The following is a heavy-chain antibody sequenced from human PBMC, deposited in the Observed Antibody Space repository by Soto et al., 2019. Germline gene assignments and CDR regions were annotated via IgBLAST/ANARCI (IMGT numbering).Heavy chain of an antibody. Sequence: QVQLVQSGAEVKKPGASVKVSCKASGYTFTSYDINWVRQATGQGLEWMGWMNPNSGNTGYAQKFKGRIPKTRNTSISTADMELGTLSSEETAVFYCGGVGGVRGGYFDYWGQGTLVTVSS. J-gene: IGHJ4*02. V-gene: IGHV1-8*01. CDR1: GYTFTSYD. CDR3: GGVGGVRGGYFDY. D-gene: IGHD3-16*01. CDR2: MNPNSGNT.